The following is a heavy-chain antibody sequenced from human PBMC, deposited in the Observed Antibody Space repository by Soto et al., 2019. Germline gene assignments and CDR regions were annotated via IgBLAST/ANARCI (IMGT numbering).Heavy chain of an antibody. Sequence: SETLSLTCTVSGGSIRDYYWSWIRQPAGKGLEWIGRIYDTGSVNYNPSLKSRVTISVDIPQNQLSLILSPVTAADTAVYYCARVQRYSGSFRWFDPWGQGTLVTV. CDR2: IYDTGSV. CDR3: ARVQRYSGSFRWFDP. D-gene: IGHD5-12*01. V-gene: IGHV4-4*07. CDR1: GGSIRDYY. J-gene: IGHJ5*02.